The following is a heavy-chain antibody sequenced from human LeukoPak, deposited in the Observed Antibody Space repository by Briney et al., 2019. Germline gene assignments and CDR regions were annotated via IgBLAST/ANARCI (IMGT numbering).Heavy chain of an antibody. D-gene: IGHD3-3*01. V-gene: IGHV4-34*01. J-gene: IGHJ4*02. CDR3: ARQNDFWSGYYPNYFDY. CDR1: GGSFSGYY. Sequence: SETLSLTCAVYGGSFSGYYWSWIRQPPGKGLEWIGEINHSGSTNYNPSLKSRVTISVDTSKNQFSLKLSSVTAADTAVYYCARQNDFWSGYYPNYFDYWGQGTLVTVSS. CDR2: INHSGST.